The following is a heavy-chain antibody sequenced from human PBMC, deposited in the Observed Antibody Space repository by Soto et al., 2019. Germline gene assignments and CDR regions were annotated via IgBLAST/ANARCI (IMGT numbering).Heavy chain of an antibody. Sequence: EVQLLESGGNLVQPGGSLRLSCAASGFTFSSYVMSWVRQAPGKGLEWVSTISGSGASIYDAHSVKGRFAISRDNSKNTVYLQMNSLRAEDTAVYYCAKDGLGSCTGGTCYGSDYWGQGTLVTVSS. J-gene: IGHJ4*02. CDR3: AKDGLGSCTGGTCYGSDY. D-gene: IGHD2-15*01. CDR2: ISGSGASI. V-gene: IGHV3-23*01. CDR1: GFTFSSYV.